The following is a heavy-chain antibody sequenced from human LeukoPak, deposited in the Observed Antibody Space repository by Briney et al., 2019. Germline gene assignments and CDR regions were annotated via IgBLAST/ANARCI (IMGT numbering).Heavy chain of an antibody. V-gene: IGHV5-51*01. J-gene: IGHJ4*02. Sequence: LGESLKISCKGSGYSFTSYWIGWVRQMPGKGLEWMGIIYPGDSDTRYSPSFQGQVTISADKSISTAYLQWSSLKASDTAMYYCARQEYSGYDPKEPFDYWGQGTLVTVSS. CDR1: GYSFTSYW. D-gene: IGHD5-12*01. CDR3: ARQEYSGYDPKEPFDY. CDR2: IYPGDSDT.